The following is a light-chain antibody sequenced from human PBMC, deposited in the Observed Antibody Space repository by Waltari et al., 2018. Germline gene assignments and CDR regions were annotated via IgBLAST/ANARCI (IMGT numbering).Light chain of an antibody. CDR1: SSHIGNNY. J-gene: IGLJ7*01. Sequence: QSVLPQPPSVSAAPGQRVTIPCSGCSSHIGNNYVSWYHQFPGNAPKLLIYENREQRSGVPGRFSGAKSATSAALDITGLQAGDEADYYCGTWDSSLSGAVFGGGTHLTVL. CDR2: ENR. V-gene: IGLV1-51*02. CDR3: GTWDSSLSGAV.